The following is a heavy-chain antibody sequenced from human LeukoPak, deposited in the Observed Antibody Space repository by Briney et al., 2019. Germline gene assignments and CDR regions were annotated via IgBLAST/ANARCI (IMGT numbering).Heavy chain of an antibody. V-gene: IGHV3-48*04. J-gene: IGHJ5*02. D-gene: IGHD4-23*01. CDR2: ISSTASSI. CDR3: ARDVTYHGGDWFDP. Sequence: GGSLRLSCAASEFTFSSYSMSWVRQAPGKGLEWVPYISSTASSIYYADSVKGRFTISRDNAKNSLYLQMNSLRAEDTAVYYCARDVTYHGGDWFDPWGQGTLVTVSS. CDR1: EFTFSSYS.